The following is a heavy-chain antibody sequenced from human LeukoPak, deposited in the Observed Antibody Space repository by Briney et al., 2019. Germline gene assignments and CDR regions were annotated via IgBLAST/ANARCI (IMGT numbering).Heavy chain of an antibody. CDR2: IYYSESR. V-gene: IGHV4-39*07. CDR1: GGSIGTNNYY. CDR3: ARELGDWRGYYMGHFDY. D-gene: IGHD3-3*01. J-gene: IGHJ4*02. Sequence: PSETLSLTCFVSGGSIGTNNYYWGWIRQPPGKGLEWIGSIYYSESRYYNPSLKSRVTISVDTSKNQFSLKLNSVTAADTAVYHCARELGDWRGYYMGHFDYWGQGMLVTVSS.